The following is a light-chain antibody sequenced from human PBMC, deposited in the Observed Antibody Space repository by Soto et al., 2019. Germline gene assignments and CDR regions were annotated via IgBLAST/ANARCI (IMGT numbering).Light chain of an antibody. V-gene: IGKV3-15*01. CDR2: DAS. Sequence: ILMTQSPATLSVSPGERATLSCRASQSVSNNLAWYPQKPGQAPRLLIYDASTRATGIPARFSGSGSGTEFTLTIIGLQSEYFAVYYCQQYNNWPPWTFGQGTKVEIK. J-gene: IGKJ1*01. CDR3: QQYNNWPPWT. CDR1: QSVSNN.